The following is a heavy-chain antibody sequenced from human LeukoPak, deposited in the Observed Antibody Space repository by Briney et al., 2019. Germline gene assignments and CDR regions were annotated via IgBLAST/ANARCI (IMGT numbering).Heavy chain of an antibody. J-gene: IGHJ5*02. V-gene: IGHV3-23*01. CDR1: GFTFTTYA. CDR2: VSDSGGST. D-gene: IGHD1-1*01. Sequence: GGSLRLSCAASGFTFTTYAMSWVRQAPGKGLEWVSTVSDSGGSTYSADSVKGRFTISRDNSKDTLYLQMNSLRAEDTAVYYCARGQKPERPFFRKYNWFDPWGQGTLVTVSS. CDR3: ARGQKPERPFFRKYNWFDP.